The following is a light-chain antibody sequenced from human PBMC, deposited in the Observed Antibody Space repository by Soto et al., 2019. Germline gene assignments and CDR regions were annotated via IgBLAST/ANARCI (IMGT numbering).Light chain of an antibody. CDR1: SSDVGGYNY. J-gene: IGLJ2*01. V-gene: IGLV2-14*01. Sequence: QSALTQPASVSGSPGQSITISCTGTSSDVGGYNYVSRYQQHPGKAPKLMIYDVSNRPSGVSNRFSASKPGNTASLTISGLQAEYEADYYGSSYTSSSRVFFVGGTKVTVL. CDR3: SSYTSSSRVF. CDR2: DVS.